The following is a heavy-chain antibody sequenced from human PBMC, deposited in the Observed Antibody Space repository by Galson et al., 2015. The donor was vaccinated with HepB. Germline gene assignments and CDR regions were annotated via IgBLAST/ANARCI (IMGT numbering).Heavy chain of an antibody. CDR1: GFSFSTYS. J-gene: IGHJ5*02. CDR3: ARVASGPFNWFDP. V-gene: IGHV3-48*02. CDR2: ISSSSSII. D-gene: IGHD6-25*01. Sequence: SLRLSCAASGFSFSTYSMNWVRQAPGRGLAWVSYISSSSSIIYYADSVKGRFTISRDNAKNSLYLQMNSLRDEDTAVYYCARVASGPFNWFDPWGQGILVTVSS.